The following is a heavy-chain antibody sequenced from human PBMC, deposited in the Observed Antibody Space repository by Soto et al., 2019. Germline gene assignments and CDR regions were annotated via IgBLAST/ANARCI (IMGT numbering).Heavy chain of an antibody. J-gene: IGHJ4*02. CDR2: IYGEDDK. D-gene: IGHD6-6*01. V-gene: IGHV2-5*02. Sequence: CCPTVANPTQTRTLTCTSSGVSLTSNSGGVAWIRQPPGKDLEWLAVIYGEDDKRYSPSLKSRLTITNDTYNTQVALRLQNMDSMDTATYYYDYSRYSRSPSDYWGQGTLVTVSS. CDR3: DYSRYSRSPSDY. CDR1: GVSLTSNSGG.